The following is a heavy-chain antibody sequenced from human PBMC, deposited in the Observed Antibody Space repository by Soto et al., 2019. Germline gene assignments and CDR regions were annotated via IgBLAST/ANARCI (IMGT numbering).Heavy chain of an antibody. CDR3: AKNRISYYYYYGMDV. CDR2: ISCDGGST. Sequence: GGSLRLSCAASGFTFDDYAMHWVRQSPGKGLEWVSLISCDGGSTYYADSVKGRFTISRDNSKNSLYLQMNSLRAEDTALYYCAKNRISYYYYYGMDVWGQGTTVTVSS. CDR1: GFTFDDYA. V-gene: IGHV3-43D*04. J-gene: IGHJ6*02.